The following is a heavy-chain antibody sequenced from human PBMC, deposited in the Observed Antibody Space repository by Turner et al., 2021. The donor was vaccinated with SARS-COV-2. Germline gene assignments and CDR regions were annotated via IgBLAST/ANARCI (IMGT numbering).Heavy chain of an antibody. J-gene: IGHJ6*02. Sequence: EVQLVASGGGLVQPGRSLRLSCAASGFTFDDYAMHWVRQAPGKGLEWVSGINWNSGTIGYADSVKGRFTISRDNAKNSLYLQMNSLRAEDTALYYCAKDRATGYYYYGMDVWGQGTTVTVSS. D-gene: IGHD5-12*01. V-gene: IGHV3-9*01. CDR3: AKDRATGYYYYGMDV. CDR2: INWNSGTI. CDR1: GFTFDDYA.